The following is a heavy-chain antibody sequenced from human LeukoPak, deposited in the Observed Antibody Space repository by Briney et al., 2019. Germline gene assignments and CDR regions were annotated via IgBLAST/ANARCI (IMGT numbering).Heavy chain of an antibody. CDR3: ARFYYGSGSYYYFDY. D-gene: IGHD3-10*01. Sequence: GASVKVSCKASGYTFTNYSISWVRQAPGQGLEGMGWISAHNGYTNYAQKLQGRVTMTTDTSTGTAYMELRSLRSDDTAVYYCARFYYGSGSYYYFDYWGQGTLVTVSS. V-gene: IGHV1-18*01. CDR1: GYTFTNYS. CDR2: ISAHNGYT. J-gene: IGHJ4*02.